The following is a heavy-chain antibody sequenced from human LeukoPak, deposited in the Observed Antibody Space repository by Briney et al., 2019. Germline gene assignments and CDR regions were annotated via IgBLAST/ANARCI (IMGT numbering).Heavy chain of an antibody. D-gene: IGHD3-10*01. CDR2: ISSSSTYI. Sequence: GGSLRLSCAASGFTFSDYSMNWVRQAPGKGLEWVSSISSSSTYIYYADSVKGRLTISRDISKNTLYVQMNSLRPEDTAVYYCARAAHRGFSFDYWGQGTLVTVSS. V-gene: IGHV3-21*01. CDR1: GFTFSDYS. J-gene: IGHJ4*02. CDR3: ARAAHRGFSFDY.